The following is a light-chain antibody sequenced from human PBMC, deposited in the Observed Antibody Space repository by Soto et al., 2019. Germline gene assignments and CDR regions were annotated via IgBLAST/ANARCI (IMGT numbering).Light chain of an antibody. CDR2: KAS. CDR3: QHYNSYSEA. Sequence: DIQMTQSPSTMYGSVGDRVTITCRASQTISSWLAWYQQKPGKAPKLLIYKASTLKSGVPSRFRGSGSGTEFTLTISSLQPDDFATYYCQHYNSYSEAFGQGTKVELK. J-gene: IGKJ1*01. CDR1: QTISSW. V-gene: IGKV1-5*03.